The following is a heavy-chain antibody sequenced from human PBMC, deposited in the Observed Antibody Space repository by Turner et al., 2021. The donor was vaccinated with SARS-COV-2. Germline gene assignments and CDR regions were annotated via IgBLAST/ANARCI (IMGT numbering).Heavy chain of an antibody. V-gene: IGHV3-43*02. CDR1: GFTFGDYG. J-gene: IGHJ5*02. Sequence: EVQLEESGGGVVQPGGSLSLPCAASGFTFGDYGMHWVSQVPGKGLEWVSLISGNVGRTYYADSVKGRFTISRDNSKNSLYLQMNSLRTEDTALYYCAKDTSCRGKGCDNNWFDPWGQGTLVTGAS. D-gene: IGHD2-15*01. CDR2: ISGNVGRT. CDR3: AKDTSCRGKGCDNNWFDP.